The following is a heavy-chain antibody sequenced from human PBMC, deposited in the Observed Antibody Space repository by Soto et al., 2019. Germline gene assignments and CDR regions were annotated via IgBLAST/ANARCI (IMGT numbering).Heavy chain of an antibody. V-gene: IGHV4-59*01. CDR3: ARDAGYSGGGDYYFGY. CDR2: IYNSGST. CDR1: GGSISSYY. D-gene: IGHD6-13*01. J-gene: IGHJ4*02. Sequence: SETLSLTCTVSGGSISSYYWSWIRQPPGKGLEWIAYIYNSGSTNYNPSLKSRVTISVDTFKNQISLELSSVTAADTAVYYCARDAGYSGGGDYYFGYWGQETLVTVSS.